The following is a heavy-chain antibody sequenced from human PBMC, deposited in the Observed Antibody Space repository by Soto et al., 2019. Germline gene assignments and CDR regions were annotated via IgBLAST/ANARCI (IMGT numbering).Heavy chain of an antibody. V-gene: IGHV4-39*01. CDR3: ARRYDFWSGSQVDY. CDR1: GGSISSSSYY. J-gene: IGHJ4*02. D-gene: IGHD3-3*01. Sequence: SETLSLTCTVSGGSISSSSYYWGWIRQPPGKGLEWIGSIYYSGSTYYNPSLKSRVTISVDTSKNQFSLKLSSVTAADTAVYYCARRYDFWSGSQVDYWGQGTLVTVSS. CDR2: IYYSGST.